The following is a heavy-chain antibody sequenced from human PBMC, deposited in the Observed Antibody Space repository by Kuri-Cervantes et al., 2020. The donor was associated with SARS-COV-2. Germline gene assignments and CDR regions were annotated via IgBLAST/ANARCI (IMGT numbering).Heavy chain of an antibody. D-gene: IGHD3-16*01. Sequence: ESLKISCAASGFTFSSYAMSWVRQAPGKGLEWIGSVYESGTAYYNPSLKSRVTISVDMSKNQFSLKLTSVTAADTAFYYCATGGPATLLDSWGQGTLVTVSS. CDR1: GFTFSSYA. J-gene: IGHJ4*02. CDR2: VYESGTA. V-gene: IGHV4-38-2*01. CDR3: ATGGPATLLDS.